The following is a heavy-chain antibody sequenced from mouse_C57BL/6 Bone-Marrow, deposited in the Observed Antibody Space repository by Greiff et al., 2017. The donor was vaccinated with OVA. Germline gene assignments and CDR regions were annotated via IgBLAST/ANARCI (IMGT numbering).Heavy chain of an antibody. CDR2: ISYDGSN. CDR1: GYSITSGYY. J-gene: IGHJ2*01. V-gene: IGHV3-6*01. CDR3: AREQASYYYYFDY. Sequence: EVQLMESGPGLVKPSQSLSLTCSVTGYSITSGYYWNWIRQFPGNKLEWMGYISYDGSNNYNPSLKNRISITRDTSKNQFFLKLNSVTTEDTATYYCAREQASYYYYFDYWGQGTTLTVSS. D-gene: IGHD1-1*01.